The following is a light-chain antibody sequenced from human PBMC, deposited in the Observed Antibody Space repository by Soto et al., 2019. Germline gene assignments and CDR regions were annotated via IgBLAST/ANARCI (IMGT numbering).Light chain of an antibody. Sequence: EIVLTQSPDTLSLSPGERATLSCRASQSFSGHLAWYQQKPGQAPRLLIYGAYTRATGIPARFSGSGSGTEFTLTISSLQSEDFAVYFCQQYSNWPPTTFGQGTRLEI. CDR3: QQYSNWPPTT. V-gene: IGKV3-15*01. CDR2: GAY. J-gene: IGKJ5*01. CDR1: QSFSGH.